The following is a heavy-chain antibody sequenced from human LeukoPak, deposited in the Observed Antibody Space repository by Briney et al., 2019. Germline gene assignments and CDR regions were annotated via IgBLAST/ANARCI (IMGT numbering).Heavy chain of an antibody. D-gene: IGHD3-10*01. CDR1: GYTLTELS. CDR2: ISAYNGNT. CDR3: AREVVNFHGSGSFSPRQDYYGMDV. J-gene: IGHJ6*02. Sequence: ASVKVSCKVSGYTLTELSMHWVRQAPGQGLEWMGSISAYNGNTDFAQKFQGRVTMTTDTSTTTAYMELRSLRSDDTAVYYCAREVVNFHGSGSFSPRQDYYGMDVWGQGTTVIVSS. V-gene: IGHV1-18*01.